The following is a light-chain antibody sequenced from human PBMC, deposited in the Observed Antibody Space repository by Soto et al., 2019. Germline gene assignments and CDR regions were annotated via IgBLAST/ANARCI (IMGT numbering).Light chain of an antibody. V-gene: IGLV2-14*01. J-gene: IGLJ1*01. CDR1: SSDVGGYNY. CDR3: NSYTTSNTRQIV. CDR2: DVS. Sequence: QSALTQPASESGSPGQSITMSCTGTSSDVGGYNYVSWYQQHPGKAPKFMIYDVSNRPSGVSTRFSGSKSGNTASLTISGLQAEDEADYYCNSYTTSNTRQIVFGTGTKVTVL.